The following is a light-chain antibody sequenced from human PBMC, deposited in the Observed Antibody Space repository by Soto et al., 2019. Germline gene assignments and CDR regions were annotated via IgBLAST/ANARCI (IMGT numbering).Light chain of an antibody. CDR3: CLYVGATTYV. Sequence: LAQPASLSGSPGQSITISCTGASGYVGTYSLVSCYQQHPGKAPKVVIYEGHKRPSGVPDRFSGSTSVNTASLTISGLQTDDEADYYCCLYVGATTYVLGTGTKVTV. J-gene: IGLJ1*01. V-gene: IGLV2-23*01. CDR1: SGYVGTYSL. CDR2: EGH.